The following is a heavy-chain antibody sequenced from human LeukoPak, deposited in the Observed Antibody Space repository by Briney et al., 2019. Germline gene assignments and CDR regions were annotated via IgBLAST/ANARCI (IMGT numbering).Heavy chain of an antibody. CDR1: GFAFSRYG. D-gene: IGHD6-13*01. CDR2: IWDDGSNQ. CDR3: ARGRGSSWYFDY. J-gene: IGHJ4*02. Sequence: GGSLRLSCAASGFAFSRYGMHWVRQAPGKGLEWLAVIWDDGSNQKYADSVKGRFTISRDNSKNTLYLQMNSLRGEDTAVYYCARGRGSSWYFDYWGQGTLVTVSS. V-gene: IGHV3-33*01.